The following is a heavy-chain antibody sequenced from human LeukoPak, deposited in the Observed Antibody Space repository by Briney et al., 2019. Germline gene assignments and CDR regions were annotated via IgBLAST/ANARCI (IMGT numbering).Heavy chain of an antibody. Sequence: GGSLRLSCAASGFTFSDYYMSWIRQAPGKGLEWVSYISSSGSTIYYADSVKGRFTISRDNAKNSLYLQMNSLRAEDTAVYYCASRQYYYYYMDVWGKGTTVTVSS. V-gene: IGHV3-11*01. CDR3: ASRQYYYYYMDV. J-gene: IGHJ6*03. CDR2: ISSSGSTI. CDR1: GFTFSDYY.